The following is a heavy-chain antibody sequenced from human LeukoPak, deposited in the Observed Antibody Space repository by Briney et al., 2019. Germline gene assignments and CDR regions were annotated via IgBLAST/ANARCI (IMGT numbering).Heavy chain of an antibody. D-gene: IGHD6-19*01. CDR1: GYTFTSYG. CDR3: ARVAIAVAGTLEGGFDY. Sequence: GASVKVSCTASGYTFTSYGISWVRQAPGQGLEWMGWISAYNGNTNYAQKLQGRVTMTTDTSTSTAYMELRSLRSDDTAVYYCARVAIAVAGTLEGGFDYWGQGTLVTVSS. CDR2: ISAYNGNT. V-gene: IGHV1-18*01. J-gene: IGHJ4*02.